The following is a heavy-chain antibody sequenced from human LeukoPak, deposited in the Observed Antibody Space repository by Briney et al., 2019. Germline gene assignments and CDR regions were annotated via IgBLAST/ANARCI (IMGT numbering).Heavy chain of an antibody. V-gene: IGHV1-2*02. J-gene: IGHJ4*02. CDR3: ARGYCSGGSCISFDY. D-gene: IGHD2-15*01. CDR2: INPNSGGT. CDR1: GYTFTFYY. Sequence: ASVTVSCKSSGYTFTFYYMHWVRQAPGQGLEWMGWINPNSGGTNYAQKFQGRVTITRDTSISTAYMELSRLRSDDTAVYYCARGYCSGGSCISFDYWGQGTLVTVSS.